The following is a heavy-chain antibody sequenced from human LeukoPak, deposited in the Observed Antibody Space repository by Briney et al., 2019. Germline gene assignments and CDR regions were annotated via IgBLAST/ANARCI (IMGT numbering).Heavy chain of an antibody. V-gene: IGHV3-21*01. CDR1: GFTFSSYS. CDR2: ISSSSSYI. D-gene: IGHD6-13*01. J-gene: IGHJ3*02. Sequence: GGSLRLSCAASGFTFSSYSMNWVRQAPGKGLEWVSSISSSSSYIYYADSVKGRFTISRDNAKNSLYLQMNSLRAEDTAVYYCARVYSSSWYSLGGDAFDIWGQGTMVTVSS. CDR3: ARVYSSSWYSLGGDAFDI.